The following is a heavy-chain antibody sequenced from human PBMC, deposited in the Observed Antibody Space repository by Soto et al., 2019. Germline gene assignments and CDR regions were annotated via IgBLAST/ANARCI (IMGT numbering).Heavy chain of an antibody. CDR2: ISGRGDNT. J-gene: IGHJ4*02. D-gene: IGHD6-19*01. CDR3: ARDLGRSGWYL. V-gene: IGHV3-23*01. Sequence: EMQLLESGGGLVERGGSLRLSCLASGFSFKSYAMSWVRQAPGKGLEWVSGISGRGDNTYNADSMKERFNISRDNSKNTLFLHMKSLRADDTAVYYCARDLGRSGWYLWGQGTLVTVSS. CDR1: GFSFKSYA.